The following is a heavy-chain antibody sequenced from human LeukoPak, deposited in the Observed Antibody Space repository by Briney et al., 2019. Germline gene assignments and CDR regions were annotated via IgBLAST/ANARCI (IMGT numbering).Heavy chain of an antibody. V-gene: IGHV3-7*01. CDR2: IKQDGSEK. Sequence: GGSLRLSCAASGFTFSSYWMSWVRQAPGKGLEWVASIKQDGSEKYCVDSVKGRFTISRDNANNSLYLQMNSLRADDTAVYYCARDTGLRKAAPPGWFDPWGQGALVTVSS. CDR3: ARDTGLRKAAPPGWFDP. D-gene: IGHD6-6*01. J-gene: IGHJ5*02. CDR1: GFTFSSYW.